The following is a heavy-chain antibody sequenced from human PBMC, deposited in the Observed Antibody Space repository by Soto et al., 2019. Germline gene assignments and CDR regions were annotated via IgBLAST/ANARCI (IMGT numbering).Heavy chain of an antibody. CDR3: ATSILGYCSSTSCYAGPHDAFDI. CDR2: ISGSGGST. CDR1: GFTFSSYA. D-gene: IGHD2-2*01. Sequence: PGGSLRLSCAASGFTFSSYAMSWVRQAPGKGLEWASAISGSGGSTYYADSVKGRFTISRDNSKNTLYLQMNSLRAEDTAVYYCATSILGYCSSTSCYAGPHDAFDIWGQGTMVTVSS. V-gene: IGHV3-23*01. J-gene: IGHJ3*02.